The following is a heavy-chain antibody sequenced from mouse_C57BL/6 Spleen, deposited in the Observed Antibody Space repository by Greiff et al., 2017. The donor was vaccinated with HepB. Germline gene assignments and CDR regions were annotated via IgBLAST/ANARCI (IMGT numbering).Heavy chain of an antibody. Sequence: EVQGVESGGGLVKPGGSLKLSCAASGFTFSSYAMSWVRQTPEKRLEWVATISDGGSYTYYPDNVKGRFTISRDNAKNNLYLQMSHLKSEDTAMYYCARERNDGYPHYYFDYWGQGTTLTVSS. CDR1: GFTFSSYA. D-gene: IGHD2-3*01. CDR3: ARERNDGYPHYYFDY. CDR2: ISDGGSYT. V-gene: IGHV5-4*01. J-gene: IGHJ2*01.